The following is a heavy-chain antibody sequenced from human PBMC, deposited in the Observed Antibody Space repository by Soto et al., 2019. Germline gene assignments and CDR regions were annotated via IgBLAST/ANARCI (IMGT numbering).Heavy chain of an antibody. Sequence: GGSLRLSCAASGFTFSPYNMNWVRQAPGKGLEWVSSITGSSSDKYYADSVKGRFTISRDNAKNSLYLQMNSLRAEDTAVYYCARDSRFWEVRGQGATVTVSS. J-gene: IGHJ6*02. V-gene: IGHV3-21*01. CDR3: ARDSRFWEV. D-gene: IGHD2-2*01. CDR2: ITGSSSDK. CDR1: GFTFSPYN.